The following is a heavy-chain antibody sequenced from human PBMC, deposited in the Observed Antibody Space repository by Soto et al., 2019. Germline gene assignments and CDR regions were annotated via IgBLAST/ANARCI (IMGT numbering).Heavy chain of an antibody. Sequence: SETLSLTCAVSGGSISSGGYSWSWIRQPPGKGLEWIGYIYHSGSTYYNPSLKSRVTISVDRSKNQFSLKLSSVTAADTAVYYCARAFCLRRSTSCYAFWFDPWGQGTLVTVSS. V-gene: IGHV4-30-2*01. CDR3: ARAFCLRRSTSCYAFWFDP. J-gene: IGHJ5*02. CDR2: IYHSGST. CDR1: GGSISSGGYS. D-gene: IGHD2-2*01.